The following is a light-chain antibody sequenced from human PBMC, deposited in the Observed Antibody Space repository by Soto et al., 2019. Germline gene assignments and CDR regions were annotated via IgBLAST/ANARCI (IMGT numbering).Light chain of an antibody. V-gene: IGKV3-11*01. CDR3: QQRANWPPYT. CDR1: QNVRTY. J-gene: IGKJ2*01. Sequence: EIVLTQSPATLSLSPGERATLSCRASQNVRTYLAWYQQKPGQAPRLLIYDASNRATGVPARFRGSGSGTDYTLTITSLEPEDFAVYYCQQRANWPPYTFGQGTKLEIK. CDR2: DAS.